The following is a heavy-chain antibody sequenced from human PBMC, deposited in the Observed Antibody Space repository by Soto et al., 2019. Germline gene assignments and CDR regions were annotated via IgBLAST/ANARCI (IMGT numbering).Heavy chain of an antibody. CDR3: ARELNTSEVSLVFYY. CDR2: ISYDGSNK. J-gene: IGHJ4*02. Sequence: QVQLVESGGDVVQPGRSLRLSCAASGFTFSSYPMHWVRQAPGKGLEWVAFISYDGSNKYSADSVKGRFTISRDNSKNTLYLQMNSLRAEDTAVYYCARELNTSEVSLVFYYWGQGTLVTVSS. D-gene: IGHD3-16*01. V-gene: IGHV3-30-3*01. CDR1: GFTFSSYP.